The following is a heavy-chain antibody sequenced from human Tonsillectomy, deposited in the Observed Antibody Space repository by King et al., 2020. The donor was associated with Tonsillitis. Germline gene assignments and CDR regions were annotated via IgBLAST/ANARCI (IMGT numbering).Heavy chain of an antibody. CDR1: GYTFTGYY. Sequence: QLVQSGAEVKKPGASVKVSCKASGYTFTGYYLHWVRQAPGQGLEWMGCINPRSADTKYAQKFQGRVTMTSDTSITTGYMELSRLSSDATALYYCARENLEFGEFPDYWGQGTLVTVSS. CDR2: INPRSADT. V-gene: IGHV1-2*02. CDR3: ARENLEFGEFPDY. D-gene: IGHD3-10*01. J-gene: IGHJ4*02.